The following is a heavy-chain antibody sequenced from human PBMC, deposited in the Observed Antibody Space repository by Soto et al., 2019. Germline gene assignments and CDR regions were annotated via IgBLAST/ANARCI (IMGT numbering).Heavy chain of an antibody. V-gene: IGHV4-4*02. CDR3: SRVSATYYYGMDV. D-gene: IGHD1-26*01. J-gene: IGHJ6*02. CDR2: IYHSGST. CDR1: GGSISSSNW. Sequence: PSETLSLTCAGSGGSISSSNWRSWVRQPPGKGLEWIGEIYHSGSTNYNPSLKSRVTISVDKSKNQFSLKLSSVTAADTAVYYCSRVSATYYYGMDVWGQGITVTVSS.